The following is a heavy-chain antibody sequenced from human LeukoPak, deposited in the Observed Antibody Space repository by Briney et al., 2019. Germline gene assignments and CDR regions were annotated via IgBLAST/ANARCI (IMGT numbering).Heavy chain of an antibody. CDR1: GFTFSDYY. D-gene: IGHD3-16*02. Sequence: GGSLRLSCAASGFTFSDYYMGWIRQAPGKGLECVSHISTSGSRIYYADSVKGRFTISRDNAKNSLYLQMNSLRAEDTAVYYCARLAYDYIWGSYRPLDYWGQGTLVTVSS. J-gene: IGHJ4*02. CDR2: ISTSGSRI. CDR3: ARLAYDYIWGSYRPLDY. V-gene: IGHV3-11*01.